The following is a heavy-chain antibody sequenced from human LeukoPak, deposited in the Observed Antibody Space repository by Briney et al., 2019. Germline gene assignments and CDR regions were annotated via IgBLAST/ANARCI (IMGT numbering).Heavy chain of an antibody. CDR3: AKGDNWNDDSDAFDI. D-gene: IGHD1-20*01. V-gene: IGHV3-48*01. Sequence: GGSLRLSCAASGFTFSSYSMNWVRQAPGKGLEWVSYISSSSSTIYYADSVKGRFTISRDNSKNTLYLQMNSLRAEDTAVYYCAKGDNWNDDSDAFDIWGQGTMVTVSS. CDR2: ISSSSSTI. J-gene: IGHJ3*02. CDR1: GFTFSSYS.